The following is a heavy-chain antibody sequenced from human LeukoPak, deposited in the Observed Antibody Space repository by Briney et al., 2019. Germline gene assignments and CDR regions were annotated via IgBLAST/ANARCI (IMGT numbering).Heavy chain of an antibody. V-gene: IGHV4-61*01. CDR3: ARDHYYGSGDDYYYYYGMDV. CDR1: GGSVSSGSYY. CDR2: IYYSGST. Sequence: SEILSLTCTVSGGSVSSGSYYWSWIRQPPGMGLEWVGYIYYSGSTNYNPSLKSRVTISVDTSKNQFSLKLSSVTAADTAVYYCARDHYYGSGDDYYYYYGMDVWGKGTTVTVSS. J-gene: IGHJ6*04. D-gene: IGHD3-10*01.